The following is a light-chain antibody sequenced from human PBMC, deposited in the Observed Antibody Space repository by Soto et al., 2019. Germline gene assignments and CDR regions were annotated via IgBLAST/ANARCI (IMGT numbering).Light chain of an antibody. CDR3: SSYAGSYTVV. CDR2: DVS. J-gene: IGLJ2*01. Sequence: QSVLTQPRSVSGSPGQSVTISCTGTSNDVGGYNFVSWYQQHPGKVPKLFIYDVSRRPSGVPDRFSGSKSGNTASLTISGLQAEDEADYYCSSYAGSYTVVFGGGTKLTVL. CDR1: SNDVGGYNF. V-gene: IGLV2-11*01.